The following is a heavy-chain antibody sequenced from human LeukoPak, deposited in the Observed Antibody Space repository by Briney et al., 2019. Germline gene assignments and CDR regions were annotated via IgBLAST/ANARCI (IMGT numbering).Heavy chain of an antibody. CDR3: ARDLGYSGFDWAP. CDR2: IHSSGTT. J-gene: IGHJ5*02. V-gene: IGHV4-38-2*02. Sequence: PSETLSPTCTVSGYSISSGHYWGWIRQPPGKRLEWIGSIHSSGTTYYNPTLKSRVIISVDASKNHFSLNLTSVTAADAAVYYCARDLGYSGFDWAPWGQGTLVTVSS. D-gene: IGHD5-12*01. CDR1: GYSISSGHY.